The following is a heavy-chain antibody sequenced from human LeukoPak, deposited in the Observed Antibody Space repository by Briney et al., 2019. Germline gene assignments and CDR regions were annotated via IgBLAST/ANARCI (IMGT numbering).Heavy chain of an antibody. Sequence: GGSLRLSCVVSGLTLSDQYMEWVRQAPGKGLEWVGRTTSKGNNYITEYAASVRGRFTISRDDSRNSVCLQMNSLKTEDTAVYYCARMTFGGMDVWDKGATVTVSS. D-gene: IGHD3-16*01. CDR1: GLTLSDQY. V-gene: IGHV3-72*01. CDR2: TTSKGNNYIT. J-gene: IGHJ6*04. CDR3: ARMTFGGMDV.